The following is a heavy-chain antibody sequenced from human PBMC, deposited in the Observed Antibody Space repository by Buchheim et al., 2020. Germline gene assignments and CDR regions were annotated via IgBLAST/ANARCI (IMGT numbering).Heavy chain of an antibody. D-gene: IGHD2-2*01. Sequence: EVQLVESGGGLVKPGGSLRLSCAASGFPFSSYSMNWVRQAPGKGLEWVSSISSSSSYIYYSDSVKGRFTISRDNAKNSLYLQMNSLRAEDTAVYYCARDLGYCSSTSCSGWFDPWGQGTL. J-gene: IGHJ5*02. CDR2: ISSSSSYI. CDR1: GFPFSSYS. V-gene: IGHV3-21*01. CDR3: ARDLGYCSSTSCSGWFDP.